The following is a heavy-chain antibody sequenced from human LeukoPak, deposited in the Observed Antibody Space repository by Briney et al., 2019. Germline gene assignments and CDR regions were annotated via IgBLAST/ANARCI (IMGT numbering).Heavy chain of an antibody. D-gene: IGHD4-23*01. CDR2: ISWNSGSI. CDR1: GFTFDDYA. CDR3: AKDGNYYYYYYMDV. Sequence: PGRSLRLSCAASGFTFDDYAMHWVRQAPGKGLEWVSGISWNSGSIGYADSVKGRFTISRDNSKNTLYLQMNSLRAEDTAVYYRAKDGNYYYYYYMDVWGKGTTVTVSS. V-gene: IGHV3-9*01. J-gene: IGHJ6*03.